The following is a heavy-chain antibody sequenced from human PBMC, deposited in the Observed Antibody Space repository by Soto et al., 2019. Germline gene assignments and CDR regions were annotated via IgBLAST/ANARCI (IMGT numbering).Heavy chain of an antibody. CDR3: AREFGKYYDILTGYYIPSFFDY. Sequence: SETLSLTCTVSGGSISSSSHYWGWIRQPPGKGLEWIGSIYYSGSTYYNPSLKSRVTISVDTSKNQFSLKLSSVTAADTAVYYCAREFGKYYDILTGYYIPSFFDYWGQGTLVTVSS. CDR2: IYYSGST. D-gene: IGHD3-9*01. J-gene: IGHJ4*02. V-gene: IGHV4-39*02. CDR1: GGSISSSSHY.